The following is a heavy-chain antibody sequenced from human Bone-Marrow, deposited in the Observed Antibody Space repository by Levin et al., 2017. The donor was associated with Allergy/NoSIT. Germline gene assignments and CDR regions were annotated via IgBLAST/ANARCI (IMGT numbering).Heavy chain of an antibody. J-gene: IGHJ5*02. CDR3: ARVAACGAAAGTPYGWFDP. CDR2: IYYSGST. CDR1: GGSISSYY. D-gene: IGHD6-13*01. Sequence: SETLSLTCTVSGGSISSYYWSWIRQPPGKGLEWIGYIYYSGSTNYNPSLKSRVTISVDTSKNQFSLKLSSVTAADTAVYYCARVAACGAAAGTPYGWFDPWGQGTLVTVSS. V-gene: IGHV4-59*01.